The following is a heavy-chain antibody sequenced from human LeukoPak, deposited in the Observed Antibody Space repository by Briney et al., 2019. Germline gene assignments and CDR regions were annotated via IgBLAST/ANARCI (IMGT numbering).Heavy chain of an antibody. CDR1: GFTFTNYW. J-gene: IGHJ4*02. CDR3: GTVFDH. V-gene: IGHV3-74*01. Sequence: GGSLRLSCAASGFTFTNYWMHWVRQAPGKGLVWVSRIDFDGTGTSYADSVKGRFTISRDNAKNTVSLQMNSLKAEDTAVYYCGTVFDHWGPGILVTVSS. CDR2: IDFDGTGT.